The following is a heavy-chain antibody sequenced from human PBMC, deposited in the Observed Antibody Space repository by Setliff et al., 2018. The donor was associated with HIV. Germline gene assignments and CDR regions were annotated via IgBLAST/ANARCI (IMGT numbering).Heavy chain of an antibody. CDR2: IYYVGWS. J-gene: IGHJ5*02. V-gene: IGHV4-4*07. D-gene: IGHD3-10*01. CDR1: GASLQSYY. Sequence: PSETLSLTCSVSGASLQSYYWGWIRQPAGKGLQWIGRIYYVGWSKYNPSLQDRVTMSVDTSNNQFSLSLRSVTAADTAIYYCARSIHGGGSEPFDTWGQGILVTVSS. CDR3: ARSIHGGGSEPFDT.